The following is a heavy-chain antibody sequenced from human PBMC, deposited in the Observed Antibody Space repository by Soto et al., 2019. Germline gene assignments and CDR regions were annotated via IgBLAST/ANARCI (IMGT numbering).Heavy chain of an antibody. V-gene: IGHV3-23*01. Sequence: EVQLLGSGGGLIQPGGSLRLSCSASGFSFNSYAMMWVRQAPGKGLEWVSVISGSGGSSYFADSAKGRFTISRDNSKNMLYLEMNSLRAEDTARYFCAKGSIEYSASVDYWGQGTLVIVSS. D-gene: IGHD5-12*01. CDR1: GFSFNSYA. CDR2: ISGSGGSS. CDR3: AKGSIEYSASVDY. J-gene: IGHJ4*02.